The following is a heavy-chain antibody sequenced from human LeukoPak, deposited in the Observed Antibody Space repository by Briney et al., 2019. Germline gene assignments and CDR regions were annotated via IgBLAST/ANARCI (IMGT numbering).Heavy chain of an antibody. J-gene: IGHJ6*02. CDR2: IIPILGIA. V-gene: IGHV1-69*02. CDR3: ASNPGGNSDYYYYGMDV. D-gene: IGHD4-23*01. CDR1: GGTFSSYT. Sequence: SVKVSCKASGGTFSSYTISWVRQAPGQGLEWMGRIIPILGIANYAQKFQGRVTITVDKSTSTAYMELSSLRSEDTAVYYCASNPGGNSDYYYYGMDVWGQGTTVTVSS.